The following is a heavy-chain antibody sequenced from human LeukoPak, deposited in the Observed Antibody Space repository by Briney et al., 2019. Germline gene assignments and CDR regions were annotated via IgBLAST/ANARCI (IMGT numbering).Heavy chain of an antibody. D-gene: IGHD1-1*01. CDR3: ARSLNWNLYYFDY. J-gene: IGHJ4*02. Sequence: GGSLRLSCAASGFTVSSNYMSWVRQAPGKGLERVSVIYSGGSTYYADSVKGRFTISRDNSKNTPYLQMNSLRAEDTAVYYCARSLNWNLYYFDYWGQGTLVTVSS. V-gene: IGHV3-53*01. CDR2: IYSGGST. CDR1: GFTVSSNY.